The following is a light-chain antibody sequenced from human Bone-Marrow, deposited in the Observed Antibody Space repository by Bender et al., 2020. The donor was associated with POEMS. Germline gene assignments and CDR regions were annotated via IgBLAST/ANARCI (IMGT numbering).Light chain of an antibody. CDR3: TSYTSTNPPYV. J-gene: IGLJ1*01. CDR2: KTD. V-gene: IGLV1-44*01. Sequence: QSVLTQPPSASGAPGQRVTLSCSGSNSNIGSNFVTWYQQFPGAAPKLLIYKTDQRPSGVPDRFSGSKSGASASLAIIGLQSEDEADYYCTSYTSTNPPYVFGTGTKVTVL. CDR1: NSNIGSNF.